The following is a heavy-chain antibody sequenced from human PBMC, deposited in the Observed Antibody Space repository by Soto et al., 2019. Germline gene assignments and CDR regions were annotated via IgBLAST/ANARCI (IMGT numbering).Heavy chain of an antibody. V-gene: IGHV1-8*01. Sequence: RASVKVSCKASGYTFTSYDINWVRQATGQGLEWMGWMNPNSGNTGYAQKFQGRVTMTRNTSISTAYMELSSLRSEDTAVYYCARGWGWRDYYYYGMDVWGQGTTVTVSS. CDR1: GYTFTSYD. CDR3: ARGWGWRDYYYYGMDV. CDR2: MNPNSGNT. J-gene: IGHJ6*02. D-gene: IGHD7-27*01.